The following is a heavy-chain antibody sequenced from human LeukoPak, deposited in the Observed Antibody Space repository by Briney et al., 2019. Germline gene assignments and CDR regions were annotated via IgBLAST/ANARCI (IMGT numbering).Heavy chain of an antibody. CDR2: INHSGST. CDR1: GGSFSGYY. J-gene: IGHJ5*02. V-gene: IGHV4-34*01. CDR3: ARGVGFDP. Sequence: SETLSLTCAVYGGSFSGYYLSWIRQPPGKGLEWIGEINHSGSTNYNPSLKSRVTISVDTSKNQFSLKLSSVTAADTAVYYCARGVGFDPWGQGTLVTVSS.